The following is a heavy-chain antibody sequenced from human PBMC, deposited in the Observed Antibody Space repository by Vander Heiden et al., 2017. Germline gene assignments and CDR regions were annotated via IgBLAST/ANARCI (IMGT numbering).Heavy chain of an antibody. CDR2: TYYRSKWGN. Sequence: QLQLQQSGPGLVKPSQTLSLTCAISWDSISSSSGTWNWIRQSPAGGLEWLGRTYYRSKWGNEDAASVKSRITINPDTSKNHFSLQMNSVTPEDTAVYYCARGWARYYDSWGQGTLVTVSS. V-gene: IGHV6-1*01. CDR3: ARGWARYYDS. J-gene: IGHJ4*02. CDR1: WDSISSSSGT. D-gene: IGHD6-13*01.